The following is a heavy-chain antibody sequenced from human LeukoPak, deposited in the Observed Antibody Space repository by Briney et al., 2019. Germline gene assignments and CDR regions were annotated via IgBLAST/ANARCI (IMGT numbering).Heavy chain of an antibody. CDR3: ARLQRITVIVVDP. J-gene: IGHJ5*02. Sequence: SETLSLTCTVSGGSNSSSSYYWGWIRQPPGKGLEWIGSIYYSGSTYYNPSLKSRVTISVDTSKNQFSLKLSSVTAADTAVYYCARLQRITVIVVDPWGQGTLVTVSS. CDR2: IYYSGST. D-gene: IGHD3-22*01. V-gene: IGHV4-39*01. CDR1: GGSNSSSSYY.